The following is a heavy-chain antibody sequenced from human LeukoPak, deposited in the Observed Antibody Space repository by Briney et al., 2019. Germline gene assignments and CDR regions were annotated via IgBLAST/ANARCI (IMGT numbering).Heavy chain of an antibody. V-gene: IGHV1-3*01. CDR1: GYTFTRYG. Sequence: ASVKVSCKASGYTFTRYGISWVRQAPGQGLEWMGWISAGNGNTKYSQNFQGRVTFISNTSATTAFMELSSLRSEDAAVYYCARDSGSGNNDYWGQGTLVTVSS. CDR2: ISAGNGNT. J-gene: IGHJ4*02. CDR3: ARDSGSGNNDY. D-gene: IGHD1-26*01.